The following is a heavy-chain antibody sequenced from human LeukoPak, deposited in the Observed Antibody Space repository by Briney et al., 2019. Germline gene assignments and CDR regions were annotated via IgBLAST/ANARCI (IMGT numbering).Heavy chain of an antibody. Sequence: GSLRLSCAASGFTFDDYGMSWVRPAPGKGLEWVSGINWNGGSTGYADSVKGRFTISRDNAKNSLYLQVNSLRAEDTALYYCARVFVWPEYYFDYWGQGTLVTVSS. D-gene: IGHD2-21*01. CDR1: GFTFDDYG. J-gene: IGHJ4*02. V-gene: IGHV3-20*04. CDR3: ARVFVWPEYYFDY. CDR2: INWNGGST.